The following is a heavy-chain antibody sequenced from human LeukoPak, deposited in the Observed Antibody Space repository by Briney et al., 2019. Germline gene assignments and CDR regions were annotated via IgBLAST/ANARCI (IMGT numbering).Heavy chain of an antibody. CDR2: IYHSGRT. J-gene: IGHJ4*02. V-gene: IGHV4-39*07. Sequence: SEPLSLTCPVSGGSISSSSYYWGWIRPPPGKGREWIGNIYHSGRTYYNPSLKSRVTISVDTSEQFSLRLSSVTAADTAVYYCARDGSANWGLFDYWGQGTLVTVSS. D-gene: IGHD7-27*01. CDR1: GGSISSSSYY. CDR3: ARDGSANWGLFDY.